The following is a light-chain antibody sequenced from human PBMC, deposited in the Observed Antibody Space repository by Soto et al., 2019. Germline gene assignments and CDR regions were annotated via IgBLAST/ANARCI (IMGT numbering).Light chain of an antibody. CDR1: SSDVGDYNF. CDR2: EVN. V-gene: IGLV2-8*01. Sequence: QSVLTQPPSASGSPGQSVTISCTGTSSDVGDYNFVSGYQQHPGKAPKLMIYEVNKRPSGVPDRLPGSKPGNTASLTVSGLQAEDEADYYCSSYAGSSNVFGTGTKVNVL. J-gene: IGLJ1*01. CDR3: SSYAGSSNV.